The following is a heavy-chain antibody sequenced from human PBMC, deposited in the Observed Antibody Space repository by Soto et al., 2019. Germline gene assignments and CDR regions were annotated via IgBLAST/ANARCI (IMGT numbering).Heavy chain of an antibody. J-gene: IGHJ4*02. D-gene: IGHD2-2*02. Sequence: PGGSLRLSCAASGFTFSSYAMHWVRQAPGKGLEWVAVXSYXXSXXXXXDXXXGRFTISRDNSKNTLYLQMNSLRAEDTAVYYCARAWGPAAIGYLDYWGQGTLVTVSS. CDR1: GFTFSSYA. CDR3: ARAWGPAAIGYLDY. V-gene: IGHV3-30-3*01. CDR2: XSYXXSXX.